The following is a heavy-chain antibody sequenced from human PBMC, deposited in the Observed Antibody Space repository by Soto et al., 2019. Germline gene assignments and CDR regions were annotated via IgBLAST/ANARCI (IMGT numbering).Heavy chain of an antibody. V-gene: IGHV2-70*01. CDR1: GFSLSTSGMC. CDR3: ARMSRLYSSSWYSYYYGMDV. J-gene: IGHJ6*02. Sequence: SGPTLVNPTQTLTLTCTFSGFSLSTSGMCVSWIRQPPGKALEWLALIDWDDDKYYSTSLKTRLTISKDTSKNQVVLTMTNMDPVDTATYYCARMSRLYSSSWYSYYYGMDVWGQGTTVTVSS. CDR2: IDWDDDK. D-gene: IGHD6-13*01.